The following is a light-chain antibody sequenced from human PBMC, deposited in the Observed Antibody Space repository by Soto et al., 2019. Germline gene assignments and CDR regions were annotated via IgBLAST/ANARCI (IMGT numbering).Light chain of an antibody. V-gene: IGKV2-28*01. J-gene: IGKJ1*01. CDR2: LGS. Sequence: DIVLTQSPLSLPVTPGEPASISCRSSQSLLHSNGYNYLDWYLKKPGQSPQLLIYLGSNRASGVPDRFSGSGSGTEFTLTISSLQPDDSATYYCQHYKTYSRTFGQGTKV. CDR1: QSLLHSNGYNY. CDR3: QHYKTYSRT.